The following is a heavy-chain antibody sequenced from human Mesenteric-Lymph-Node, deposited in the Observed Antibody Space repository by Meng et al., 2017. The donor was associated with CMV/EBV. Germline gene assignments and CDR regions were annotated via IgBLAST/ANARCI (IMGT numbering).Heavy chain of an antibody. D-gene: IGHD1-26*01. V-gene: IGHV1-2*02. J-gene: IGHJ4*02. CDR2: ISLRSGGT. CDR1: GYTFTASY. CDR3: ARDRVVGALPSGY. Sequence: ASVKVSCKASGYTFTASYIHWIRQAPGQGLEWMGWISLRSGGTLYAQKFQGRVTMTRDTSITTAYLELSTLKSEDTAVYYCARDRVVGALPSGYWGQGTLVTVSS.